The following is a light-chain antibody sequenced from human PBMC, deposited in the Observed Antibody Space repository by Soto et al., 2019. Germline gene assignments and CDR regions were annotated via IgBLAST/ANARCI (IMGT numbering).Light chain of an antibody. CDR3: LQHNSYPRT. V-gene: IGKV1-9*01. CDR1: QGISSH. J-gene: IGKJ1*01. Sequence: IQLTQSPSSLSASVGDRSTSTCLASQGISSHLAWYQQKPGKAPKLLIYAASTLQSGVPSRFSGSGSGTDFTLTISSLQPEDSATYFCLQHNSYPRTFGQGTKVEIK. CDR2: AAS.